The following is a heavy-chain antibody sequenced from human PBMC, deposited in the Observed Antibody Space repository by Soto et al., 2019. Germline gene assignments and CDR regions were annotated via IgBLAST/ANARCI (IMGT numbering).Heavy chain of an antibody. CDR3: AKGNSWSPALVLDI. D-gene: IGHD1-7*01. Sequence: PGGSLRLSCAAAGFTFSSYAMNWVRQAPGKGLEWVSAISGSGGSTYYADSVKGRFTISRDSSKNTLYLQMNSLRAEDTAVYYCAKGNSWSPALVLDIWGQGTMVPVSS. V-gene: IGHV3-23*01. CDR1: GFTFSSYA. CDR2: ISGSGGST. J-gene: IGHJ3*02.